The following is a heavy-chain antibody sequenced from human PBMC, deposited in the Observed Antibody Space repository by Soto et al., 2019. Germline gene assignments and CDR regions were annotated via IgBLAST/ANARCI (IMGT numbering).Heavy chain of an antibody. CDR3: ARDSGYSYGYPFDY. CDR2: INSDGSST. D-gene: IGHD5-18*01. CDR1: GFTFSSYW. Sequence: SCAASGFTFSSYWMHWVRQAPGKGLVWVSRINSDGSSTSYADSVKGRFTISRDNAKNTLYLQMNSLRAEDTAVYYCARDSGYSYGYPFDYWGQGTLVTVSS. V-gene: IGHV3-74*01. J-gene: IGHJ4*02.